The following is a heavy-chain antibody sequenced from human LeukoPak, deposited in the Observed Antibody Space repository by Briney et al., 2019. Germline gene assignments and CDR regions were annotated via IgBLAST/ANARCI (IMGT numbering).Heavy chain of an antibody. J-gene: IGHJ4*02. CDR1: GFSFSDFA. Sequence: GGSLRLSCAASGFSFSDFAMTWVRQAPGKGLEWVSSVNHDASRIFYTDSVEGRFSISRDNSRNTLYLQMNGLRAEDTAVYHCAKDRGYRLLWGYFDSCGQGTLVTVSS. V-gene: IGHV3-23*01. CDR3: AKDRGYRLLWGYFDS. D-gene: IGHD2-2*01. CDR2: VNHDASRI.